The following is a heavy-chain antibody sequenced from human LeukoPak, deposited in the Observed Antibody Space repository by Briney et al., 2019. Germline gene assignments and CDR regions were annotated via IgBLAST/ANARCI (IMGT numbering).Heavy chain of an antibody. CDR2: ITGDCNYI. CDR1: GFTLNDYT. J-gene: IGHJ4*02. V-gene: IGHV3-21*01. Sequence: GGSLRLSCAASGFTLNDYTMTWVRQAPEKGLEWVSSITGDCNYIFYADSVKGRFTISRDNAQNSLFLELNSLRGEDTAVYYCARERNFYYFDYWGQGALVTVSS. CDR3: ARERNFYYFDY. D-gene: IGHD3-3*01.